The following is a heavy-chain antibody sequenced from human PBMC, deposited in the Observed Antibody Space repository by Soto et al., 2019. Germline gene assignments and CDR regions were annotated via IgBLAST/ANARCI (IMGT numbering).Heavy chain of an antibody. CDR2: IYYSGST. V-gene: IGHV4-59*01. CDR1: GGSISSYY. CDR3: ARGGYDSGDYFDY. D-gene: IGHD3-3*01. J-gene: IGHJ4*02. Sequence: SETLSLTCTVSGGSISSYYWSWIRQPPGKGLEWIGYIYYSGSTNYNPSLKSRTTISVDTSKKQFSLKLSSVTAVDTAVYYCARGGYDSGDYFDYWGQGTLVTVSS.